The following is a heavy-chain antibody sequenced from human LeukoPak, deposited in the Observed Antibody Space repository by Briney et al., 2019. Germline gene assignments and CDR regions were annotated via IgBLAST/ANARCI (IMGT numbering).Heavy chain of an antibody. D-gene: IGHD6-13*01. J-gene: IGHJ4*02. CDR2: ISYEGSNK. Sequence: PGGSLSLSRAVSVFTFSSYAMHWVPEAPRKGLGWVAVISYEGSNKYYTDSAKGRFPISRDKSDTTLYLQMNSLRAEDTAVYYCAREKGIAAAGYFDYWGQGTLVTVSS. CDR1: VFTFSSYA. CDR3: AREKGIAAAGYFDY. V-gene: IGHV3-30*04.